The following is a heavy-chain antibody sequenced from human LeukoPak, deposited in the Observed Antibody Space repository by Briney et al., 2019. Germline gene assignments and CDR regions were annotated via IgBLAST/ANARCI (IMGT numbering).Heavy chain of an antibody. V-gene: IGHV1-2*06. CDR2: INPNSGGT. D-gene: IGHD5-18*01. Sequence: ASVKVSCKASGYTFTGYYMHWVRQAPGQGLEWMGRINPNSGGTNYAQKFQGRVTMTRDTSISTAYMELSRLRSDDTAVYYCARVKVGYSYGYYYYGMDVWGQGTTVTVSS. J-gene: IGHJ6*02. CDR3: ARVKVGYSYGYYYYGMDV. CDR1: GYTFTGYY.